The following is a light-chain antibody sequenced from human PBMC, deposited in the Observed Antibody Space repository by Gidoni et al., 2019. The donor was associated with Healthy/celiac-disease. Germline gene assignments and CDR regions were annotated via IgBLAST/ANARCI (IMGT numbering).Light chain of an antibody. Sequence: YVLTHPPSVSVAPGQTARITSGGNNIGSKSVHWYQQKPGQAPLLVVYDNSDRPSGIPERFSGSNSGNTATLTISRVEAGDEADYSCQVWDSSSDHWGFGGGTKLTVL. V-gene: IGLV3-21*02. CDR3: QVWDSSSDHWG. CDR1: NIGSKS. J-gene: IGLJ3*02. CDR2: DNS.